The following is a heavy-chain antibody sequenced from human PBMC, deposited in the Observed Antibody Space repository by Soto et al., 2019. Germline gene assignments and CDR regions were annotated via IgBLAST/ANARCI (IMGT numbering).Heavy chain of an antibody. CDR2: ISYDGSNT. V-gene: IGHV3-30*18. D-gene: IGHD2-21*02. J-gene: IGHJ6*02. Sequence: QVQLVESGGGVVQPGRSLRLSCAASGFTFSTYAMHWVRQAPGKGLEWVALISYDGSNTYYADSVKGRLTISRDNSKSTLYLQMNSLRAEDTAVYYCAKELAYCGGDCSPTYYYYYYGMDVWGQGTTVTVSS. CDR3: AKELAYCGGDCSPTYYYYYYGMDV. CDR1: GFTFSTYA.